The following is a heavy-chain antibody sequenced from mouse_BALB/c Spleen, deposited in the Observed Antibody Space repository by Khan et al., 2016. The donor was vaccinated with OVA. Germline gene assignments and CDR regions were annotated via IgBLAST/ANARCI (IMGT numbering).Heavy chain of an antibody. CDR1: GYTFSSYW. CDR3: ARGNYYGSTSWFGY. CDR2: ILPGSNSS. Sequence: QVQLQQSGAELMKSGASVKISCKATGYTFSSYWIEWVKQRPGHGLEWIGEILPGSNSSNYNERFKSKATITADTSSNTAYMQLSSLTSEDSAIYYCARGNYYGSTSWFGYWGQGTLVTVSA. D-gene: IGHD1-1*01. J-gene: IGHJ3*01. V-gene: IGHV1-9*01.